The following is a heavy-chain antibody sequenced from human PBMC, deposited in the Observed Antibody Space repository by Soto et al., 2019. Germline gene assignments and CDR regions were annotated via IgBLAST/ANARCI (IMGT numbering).Heavy chain of an antibody. D-gene: IGHD1-26*01. J-gene: IGHJ6*02. CDR3: ARDSGSYPDYYYYGMDV. CDR1: GYTFTGYQ. Sequence: GASVKVSCKASGYTFTGYQMHWVRQAPGQGLEWLGRINPKSGGTSTAQKFQGWVTMTRDRSISTVYMELTRLRSDDTAVYYCARDSGSYPDYYYYGMDVWGQGTTVTVSS. V-gene: IGHV1-2*04. CDR2: INPKSGGT.